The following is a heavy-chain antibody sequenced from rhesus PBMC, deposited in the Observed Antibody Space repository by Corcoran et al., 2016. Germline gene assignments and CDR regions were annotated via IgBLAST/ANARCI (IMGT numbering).Heavy chain of an antibody. J-gene: IGHJ4*01. CDR3: ARDVGQDY. V-gene: IGHV3S22*01. Sequence: EVQLVETGGGLVQPGGSLKLSCAVSGFIFSSYGMSWVRQAPGKGTEWVGCIQNKANGGKTEYGASLKGRFTISRDDSKSSASLKMNSLKTEDTAVYYCARDVGQDYWGQGVLVTVSS. CDR2: IQNKANGGKT. CDR1: GFIFSSYG. D-gene: IGHD6-13*01.